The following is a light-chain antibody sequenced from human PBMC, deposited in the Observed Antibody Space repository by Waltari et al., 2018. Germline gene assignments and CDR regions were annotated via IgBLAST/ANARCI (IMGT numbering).Light chain of an antibody. J-gene: IGLJ1*01. Sequence: SYVLTQPASVSVAPGKTARITCEGNNIGGKTVHWYQLRPGQAPVLVVHDDSDRPPGIPEGFSGSNSGNTATLTISGVEVGDEGDYYCQVWEGSSDHYVFGTGTAVSV. CDR2: DDS. CDR3: QVWEGSSDHYV. V-gene: IGLV3-21*03. CDR1: NIGGKT.